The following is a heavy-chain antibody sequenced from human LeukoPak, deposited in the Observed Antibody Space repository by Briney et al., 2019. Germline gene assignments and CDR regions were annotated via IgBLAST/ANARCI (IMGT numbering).Heavy chain of an antibody. CDR2: IWYDGSNK. V-gene: IGHV3-33*01. CDR3: AGDYGEYYYGMDV. J-gene: IGHJ6*02. D-gene: IGHD4-17*01. CDR1: GFTFSSCG. Sequence: PGRSLRLSCSASGFTFSSCGMHWVRQAPGKGLEWVAVIWYDGSNKYYADSVKGRFTISRDNSKNTLYLQMDSLRAEDTAVYYCAGDYGEYYYGMDVWGQGTTVTVSS.